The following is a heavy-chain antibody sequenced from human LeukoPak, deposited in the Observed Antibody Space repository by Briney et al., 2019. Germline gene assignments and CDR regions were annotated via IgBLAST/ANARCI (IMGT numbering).Heavy chain of an antibody. CDR1: GGSISSYY. J-gene: IGHJ3*02. D-gene: IGHD3-10*01. V-gene: IGHV4-59*01. CDR2: IYHTGST. CDR3: ASLYYYGSGSYLPFDI. Sequence: SETLSLTCTVSGGSISSYYWSWIRQSPGKGLEWLGYIYHTGSTKYNPSLKSRGTISVDTSKNQFSLKLSSVTAADTAVYYCASLYYYGSGSYLPFDIWGKGTMVTVSS.